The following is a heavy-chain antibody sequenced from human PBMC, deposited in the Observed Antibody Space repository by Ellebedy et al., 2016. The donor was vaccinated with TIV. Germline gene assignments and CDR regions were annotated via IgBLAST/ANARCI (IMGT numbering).Heavy chain of an antibody. CDR3: ARRRTVTSILITIGGVIDY. V-gene: IGHV4-31*03. J-gene: IGHJ4*02. Sequence: SETLSLXXTVSGGSISSGGYYWSWIRQHPGKGLEWIGYIYYSGSTYYNPSLESRVTISVDKSEKHFSLRLSSMTAADTAVYYCARRRTVTSILITIGGVIDYWGQGTLVTVSS. CDR2: IYYSGST. D-gene: IGHD3-16*02. CDR1: GGSISSGGYY.